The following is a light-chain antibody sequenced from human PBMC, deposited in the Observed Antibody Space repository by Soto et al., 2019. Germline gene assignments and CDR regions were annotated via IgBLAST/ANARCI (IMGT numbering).Light chain of an antibody. J-gene: IGKJ5*01. CDR1: QSINTK. V-gene: IGKV3-15*01. CDR3: QQRSNWPPIT. CDR2: DAS. Sequence: EIVMTQSPATLSVSPGEGATFSCRASQSINTKIAWYQLKPGQAPRLLIYDASIRATGIPARFSGSGSGTEFSLTINSLQSEDFGVYYCQQRSNWPPITFGQGTRLEI.